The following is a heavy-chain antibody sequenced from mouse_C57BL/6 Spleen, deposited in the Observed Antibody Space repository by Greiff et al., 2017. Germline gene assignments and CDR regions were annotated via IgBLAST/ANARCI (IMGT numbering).Heavy chain of an antibody. CDR1: GYTFTSYW. D-gene: IGHD1-1*01. CDR2: IYPGSGST. V-gene: IGHV1-55*01. CDR3: ARGVYGSSLFAY. J-gene: IGHJ3*01. Sequence: QVHVKQPGAELVKPGASVKMSCKASGYTFTSYWLTWVKQRPGQGLEWIGDIYPGSGSTTYNEKFKSKATLTVDTSSSTAYVQLSSLTSEDSAVYYCARGVYGSSLFAYWGQGTLVTVSA.